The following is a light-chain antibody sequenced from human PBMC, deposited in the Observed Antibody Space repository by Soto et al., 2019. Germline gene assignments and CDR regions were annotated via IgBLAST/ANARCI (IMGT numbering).Light chain of an antibody. Sequence: THAPETMSLSPWERATLAYMSSQSVSSYLAWYQQKPGQAPRLLIYDASNRATGIPARFSGSGSGTDFTLTISCLQSEDFALYYCQRLQTYPRRFGQGTKVDIK. V-gene: IGKV3-11*01. CDR3: QRLQTYPRR. CDR2: DAS. J-gene: IGKJ1*01. CDR1: QSVSSY.